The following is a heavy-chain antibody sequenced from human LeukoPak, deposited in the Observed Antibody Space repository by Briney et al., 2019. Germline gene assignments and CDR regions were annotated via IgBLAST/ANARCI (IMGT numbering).Heavy chain of an antibody. CDR3: ASHPLYXFWXGXXNXXXXXDV. J-gene: IGHJ6*02. V-gene: IGHV4-59*08. D-gene: IGHD3-3*01. Sequence: SETLSLTCAVYGGSFSGYYWSWIRQPPGKGLEWIGYIYYSGSTNYNPSLKSRVTISVDTSKNQFSLKLSSVTAADTAVYYCASHPLYXFWXGXXNXXXXXDVWXXGTTVTVS. CDR2: IYYSGST. CDR1: GGSFSGYY.